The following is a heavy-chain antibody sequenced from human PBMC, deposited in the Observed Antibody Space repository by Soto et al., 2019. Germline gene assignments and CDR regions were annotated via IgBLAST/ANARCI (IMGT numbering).Heavy chain of an antibody. CDR2: MNPNSGNT. Sequence: ASVKVSCKASGYTFTTYDMNWVRQATGQGLEWMGWMNPNSGNTGYADKFQGRLTMTRNTSITTTNMERRSLRCEDTAVYYCARPGARGWGGMDGWGQGTTVTVAS. CDR3: ARPGARGWGGMDG. D-gene: IGHD6-19*01. J-gene: IGHJ6*02. CDR1: GYTFTTYD. V-gene: IGHV1-8*01.